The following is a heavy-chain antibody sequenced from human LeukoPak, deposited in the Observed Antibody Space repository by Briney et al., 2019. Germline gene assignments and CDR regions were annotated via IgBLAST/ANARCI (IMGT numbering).Heavy chain of an antibody. V-gene: IGHV4-30-2*01. CDR2: IYHSGST. CDR3: ARDGEYSSQRFDY. D-gene: IGHD6-6*01. CDR1: GGSISSGGYY. J-gene: IGHJ4*02. Sequence: PSETLSLTCTVSGGSISSGGYYWSWIRQPPGKGLEWIGYIYHSGSTYYNPSLKSRVTISVDRSKNQFSLKLSSVTAADTAVYYCARDGEYSSQRFDYWGQGTLVTVSS.